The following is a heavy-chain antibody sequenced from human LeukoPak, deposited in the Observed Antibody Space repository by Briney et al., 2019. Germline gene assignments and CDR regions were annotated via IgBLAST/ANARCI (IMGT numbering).Heavy chain of an antibody. D-gene: IGHD2-21*02. CDR2: IYYTGST. CDR3: ARGGVTFDY. J-gene: IGHJ4*02. Sequence: SETLSLTCTVSGGSINSDYWSWIRQPPGKGLEWIGYIYYTGSTNYNPSLKSRVTISVDTSKNQFSLKLSSVTGADTAVYYCARGGVTFDYWGQGTLVTVSS. CDR1: GGSINSDY. V-gene: IGHV4-59*01.